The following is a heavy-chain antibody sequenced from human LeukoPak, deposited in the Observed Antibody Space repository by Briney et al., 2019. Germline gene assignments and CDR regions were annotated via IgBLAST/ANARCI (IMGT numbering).Heavy chain of an antibody. D-gene: IGHD5-24*01. V-gene: IGHV3-21*01. CDR2: ISSSSSYI. CDR1: GFTFSSYS. CDR3: ARSVEMATNYYFDY. J-gene: IGHJ4*02. Sequence: PGGSLRLFCAASGFTFSSYSMNWVRQAPGKGLEWVSSISSSSSYIYYADSVKGRFTISRDNAKNSLYLQMNSLRAEDTAVYYCARSVEMATNYYFDYWGQGTLVTVSS.